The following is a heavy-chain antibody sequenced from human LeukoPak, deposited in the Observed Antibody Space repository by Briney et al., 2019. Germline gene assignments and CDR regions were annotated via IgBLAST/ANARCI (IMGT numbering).Heavy chain of an antibody. D-gene: IGHD5-12*01. CDR1: GFTFSSYW. V-gene: IGHV3-74*01. J-gene: IGHJ3*02. Sequence: GGSLRLSCAASGFTFSSYWMHWVRQAPGKGLGWVSRINSDGSSTTYADPVKGRFTISRDNAKNTLYLQMNSLRAEDTAVYYCARDSGYDDAAFDIWGQGTMVTVSS. CDR2: INSDGSST. CDR3: ARDSGYDDAAFDI.